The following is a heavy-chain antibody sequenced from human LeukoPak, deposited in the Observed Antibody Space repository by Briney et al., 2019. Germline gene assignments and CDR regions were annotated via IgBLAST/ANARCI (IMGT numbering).Heavy chain of an antibody. V-gene: IGHV4-59*01. J-gene: IGHJ1*01. D-gene: IGHD3-22*01. CDR2: IYYSGST. Sequence: SETLSLTCTVSGGSISNYYWSWIRQPPGKGLEWIGYIYYSGSTNYNPSLKSRVTISVDTSKNQFSLKLSSVTAADTAVYYCAKDVNYYDSSGYSIFQHWGQGTLVTVSS. CDR3: AKDVNYYDSSGYSIFQH. CDR1: GGSISNYY.